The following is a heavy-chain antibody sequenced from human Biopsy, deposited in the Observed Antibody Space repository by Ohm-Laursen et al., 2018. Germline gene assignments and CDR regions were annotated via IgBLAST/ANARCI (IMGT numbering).Heavy chain of an antibody. V-gene: IGHV3-23*01. CDR2: IRGSGLTT. D-gene: IGHD4-17*01. J-gene: IGHJ3*01. CDR1: GFILHNYG. Sequence: SLRLSCAASGFILHNYGLSWVRQAPGKGLERVSAIRGSGLTTFYTDSVKGRFTISRDNSKNTLSLQMNSLRAEDTAIYYCTCRYGDSPLWGQGTMVTVSS. CDR3: TCRYGDSPL.